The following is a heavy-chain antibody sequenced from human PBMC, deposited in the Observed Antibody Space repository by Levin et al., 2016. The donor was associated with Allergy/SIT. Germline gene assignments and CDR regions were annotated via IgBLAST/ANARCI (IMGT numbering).Heavy chain of an antibody. CDR1: GFTFSNAW. D-gene: IGHD4-23*01. CDR2: IKSKTDGGTT. CDR3: TTTLPFTVEESAEYFQH. V-gene: IGHV3-15*01. J-gene: IGHJ1*01. Sequence: GESLKISCAASGFTFSNAWMSWVRQAPGKGLEWVGRIKSKTDGGTTDYAAPVKGRFTISRDDSKNTLYLQMNSLKTEDTAVYYCTTTLPFTVEESAEYFQHWGQGTLVTVSS.